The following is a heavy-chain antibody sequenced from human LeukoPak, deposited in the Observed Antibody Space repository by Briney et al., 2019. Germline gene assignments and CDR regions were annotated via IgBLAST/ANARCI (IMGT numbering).Heavy chain of an antibody. D-gene: IGHD6-19*01. Sequence: PGGSLRLSCAASGFTFSSYAMSWVRQAPGKGLEGVSSISGSGGSTYYSDSVKGRFTISRDNAKNKLDLQLKSFKAEDTAVSYCAKDRSSGWYDAFDIWGQGTMVIVSS. CDR1: GFTFSSYA. V-gene: IGHV3-23*01. J-gene: IGHJ3*02. CDR2: ISGSGGST. CDR3: AKDRSSGWYDAFDI.